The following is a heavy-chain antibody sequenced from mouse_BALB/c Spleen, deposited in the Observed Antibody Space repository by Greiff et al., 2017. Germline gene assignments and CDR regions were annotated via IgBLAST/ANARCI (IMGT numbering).Heavy chain of an antibody. J-gene: IGHJ4*01. V-gene: IGHV2-2*02. CDR2: IWSGGST. CDR1: GFSLTSYG. CDR3: AREEVYAMDY. Sequence: VQLQQSGPGLVQPSQSLSITCTVSGFSLTSYGVHWVRQSPGKGLEWLGVIWSGGSTDYNAAFISRLSISKDNSKSQVFFKMNNLQANDTAIYYCAREEVYAMDYWGQGTSVTVSS.